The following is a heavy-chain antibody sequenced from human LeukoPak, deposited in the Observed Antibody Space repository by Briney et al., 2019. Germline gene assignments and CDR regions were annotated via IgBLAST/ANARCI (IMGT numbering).Heavy chain of an antibody. D-gene: IGHD2-15*01. Sequence: GGSLRLSCAASGFTFSSYWMSWVRQAPGKGLEWVSVIYSGGSTYYADSVKGRFTISRDNSKNTLYLQMNSLRAEDTAVYYCARDRRVVAATYYYYYGMDVWGQGTTVTVSS. CDR3: ARDRRVVAATYYYYYGMDV. CDR1: GFTFSSYW. CDR2: IYSGGST. V-gene: IGHV3-53*01. J-gene: IGHJ6*02.